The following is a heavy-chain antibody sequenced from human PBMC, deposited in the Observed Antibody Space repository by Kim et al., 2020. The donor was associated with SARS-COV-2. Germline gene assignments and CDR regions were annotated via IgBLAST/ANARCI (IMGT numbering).Heavy chain of an antibody. Sequence: SETLSLTCTVSGGSISSYYWSWIRQPPGKGLEWIGYIYYSGSTNYNPSLKSRVTISVDTSKNQFSLKLSSVTAADTAVYYCARARITMVRGVSGLRKMNYYYYGMDVWGQGTTVTVSS. J-gene: IGHJ6*02. CDR1: GGSISSYY. V-gene: IGHV4-59*01. CDR2: IYYSGST. CDR3: ARARITMVRGVSGLRKMNYYYYGMDV. D-gene: IGHD3-10*01.